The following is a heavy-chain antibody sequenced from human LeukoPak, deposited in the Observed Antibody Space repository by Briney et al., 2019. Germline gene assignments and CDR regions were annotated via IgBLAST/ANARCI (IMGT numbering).Heavy chain of an antibody. J-gene: IGHJ4*02. Sequence: GGSLRLSCAASGFTFSSYAMHWVRQAPGKGLEWVAVISYDGSNKYYADSVKGRFTISRDNSKNTLYLQMNSLRAEDTAVYYCAKGDYYDSSGHLDYWGQGTLVTVSS. CDR3: AKGDYYDSSGHLDY. V-gene: IGHV3-30*01. CDR1: GFTFSSYA. D-gene: IGHD3-22*01. CDR2: ISYDGSNK.